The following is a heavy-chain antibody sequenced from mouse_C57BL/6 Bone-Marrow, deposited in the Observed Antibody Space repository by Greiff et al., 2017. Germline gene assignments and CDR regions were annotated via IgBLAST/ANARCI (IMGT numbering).Heavy chain of an antibody. Sequence: EVPVVESEGGLVQPGSSMKLSCTASGFTFSDSYMAWVRQVPEKGLEWVANINYDGSSTYYLDSLKSRFIISRDNAKNILYLQMSSLKSEDTATYYCARNLPFDYWGQGTTRTVYS. J-gene: IGHJ2*01. CDR1: GFTFSDSY. V-gene: IGHV5-16*01. CDR2: INYDGSST. CDR3: ARNLPFDY.